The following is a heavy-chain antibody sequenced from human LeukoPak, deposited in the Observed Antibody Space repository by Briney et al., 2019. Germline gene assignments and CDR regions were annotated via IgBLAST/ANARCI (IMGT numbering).Heavy chain of an antibody. J-gene: IGHJ4*02. V-gene: IGHV3-74*01. CDR2: INDDGTFT. CDR3: GREILEPGKTLTY. D-gene: IGHD1-14*01. Sequence: GGSLRLSCAASGFTFRNYWMHWVRQVPGKGLVWGSRINDDGTFTTYADSVKGRFIISRDNAKNMLYLQMNSLRVEDTAVYYCGREILEPGKTLTYWGQGSLITVSS. CDR1: GFTFRNYW.